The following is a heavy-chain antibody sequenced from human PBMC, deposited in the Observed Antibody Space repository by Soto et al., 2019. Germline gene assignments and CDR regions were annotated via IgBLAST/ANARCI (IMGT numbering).Heavy chain of an antibody. V-gene: IGHV4-31*03. Sequence: QVQLQESGPGLVKPSQTLSLTCTVSGGSISSGGYYWSWIRQHPGKGLEWLGYIYYSGSTYYNQGCKSRVTISVDTSKNQFCLKLSSVTAADTAVYSCARGGGRYCSGDSCSADWWQGTLVSVAS. D-gene: IGHD2-15*01. CDR2: IYYSGST. CDR3: ARGGGRYCSGDSCSAD. J-gene: IGHJ4*02. CDR1: GGSISSGGYY.